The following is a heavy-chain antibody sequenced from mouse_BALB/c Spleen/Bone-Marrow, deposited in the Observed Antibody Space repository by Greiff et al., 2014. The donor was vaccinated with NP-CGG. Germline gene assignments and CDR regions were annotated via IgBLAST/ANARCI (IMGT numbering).Heavy chain of an antibody. J-gene: IGHJ4*01. CDR1: GYSITSYYS. CDR3: ARFAGTPYTMDY. D-gene: IGHD4-1*01. Sequence: VQLQQSGPDLVKPSQSLSLTCTVTGYSITSYYSWHWIRQFPGNKLERMGYIHYSGITVYNPSLKSRISITRDTSNNQFFLQLNSVTTEDTATYYCARFAGTPYTMDYWGQGTSVTVSS. CDR2: IHYSGIT. V-gene: IGHV3-1*02.